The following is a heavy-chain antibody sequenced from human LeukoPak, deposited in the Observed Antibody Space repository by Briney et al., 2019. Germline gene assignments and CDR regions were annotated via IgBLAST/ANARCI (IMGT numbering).Heavy chain of an antibody. D-gene: IGHD3-22*01. CDR3: ARDQGGSGYPGPFDY. CDR2: IIPIFGTA. J-gene: IGHJ4*02. Sequence: SVKVSCKASGGTFSSYAISWVRQAPGQGLEWMGGIIPIFGTAHFAQKLQGRVTITADKSTSTAYMELRSLRYDDTAVYYCARDQGGSGYPGPFDYWGQGTLVTVSS. CDR1: GGTFSSYA. V-gene: IGHV1-69*06.